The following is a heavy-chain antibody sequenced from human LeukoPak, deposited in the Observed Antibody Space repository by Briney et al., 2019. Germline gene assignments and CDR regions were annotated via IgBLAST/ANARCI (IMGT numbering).Heavy chain of an antibody. CDR1: GFTFSTYC. J-gene: IGHJ4*02. Sequence: PGGSLRLSCAASGFTFSTYCMSWVRQAPGRGLEWVSGIGISGGSTYYADSVKGRFTISRDNSKNTLYLQMNTLRAEDTAFYYCAKTTRYATSPIDYWGQGTLVSVSS. CDR2: IGISGGST. D-gene: IGHD3-16*01. V-gene: IGHV3-23*01. CDR3: AKTTRYATSPIDY.